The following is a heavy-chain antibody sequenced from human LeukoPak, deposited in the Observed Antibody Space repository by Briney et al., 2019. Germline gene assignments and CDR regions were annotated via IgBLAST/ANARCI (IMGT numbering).Heavy chain of an antibody. J-gene: IGHJ6*02. CDR2: IYYSGST. V-gene: IGHV4-59*01. CDR3: ARGGYSYGYYYYGMDV. CDR1: GGSLSSYY. D-gene: IGHD5-18*01. Sequence: PSETLSLTCTVSGGSLSSYYWSWIRQPPGKGLEWIGYIYYSGSTNYNPSLKSRVTISVDTSKNQFSLKLSSVTAADTAVYYCARGGYSYGYYYYGMDVWGQGTTVTVSS.